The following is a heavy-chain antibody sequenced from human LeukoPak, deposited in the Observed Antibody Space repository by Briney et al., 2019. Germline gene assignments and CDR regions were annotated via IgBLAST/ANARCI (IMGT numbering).Heavy chain of an antibody. V-gene: IGHV3-7*01. CDR2: IKHDGSEE. Sequence: GGSLRLSCAASGFILSGYFMSWVRQAPGKGLEWVASIKHDGSEEYYVDSVRGRFTISRDNTKNSLFLQMNSLRAEDTAVYYCARDTRTFDYWGQGTLVTVSS. D-gene: IGHD1-26*01. CDR1: GFILSGYF. CDR3: ARDTRTFDY. J-gene: IGHJ4*02.